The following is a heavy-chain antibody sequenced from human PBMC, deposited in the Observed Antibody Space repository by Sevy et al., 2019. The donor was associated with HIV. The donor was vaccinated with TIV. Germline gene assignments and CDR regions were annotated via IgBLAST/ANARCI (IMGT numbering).Heavy chain of an antibody. V-gene: IGHV3-15*01. CDR2: IKSERDGGAT. D-gene: IGHD3-22*01. CDR3: ITEGNGYDYNQATDV. Sequence: GGSLRLSCTAAGFTYSNAWMSWVRQPPGKGLEWVGRIKSERDGGATDYAAFVKGRFTISRDDSENTLYVQMNSLKTEDTAIYDCITEGNGYDYNQATDVWGHGTPVTDSS. J-gene: IGHJ6*02. CDR1: GFTYSNAW.